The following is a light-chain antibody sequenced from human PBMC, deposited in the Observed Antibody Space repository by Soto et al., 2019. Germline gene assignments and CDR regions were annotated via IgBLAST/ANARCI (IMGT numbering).Light chain of an antibody. Sequence: QSALTQPASVSGSPGQSITISCTGTSSDVGGYNYVSWYQQHPGKAPKLMIYEVSNRPSGVSNRFSGSKSGNTASLTISGLQAEDEADYYCSSDTSSSTVVGGGTKLTVL. CDR2: EVS. J-gene: IGLJ2*01. CDR3: SSDTSSSTV. V-gene: IGLV2-14*01. CDR1: SSDVGGYNY.